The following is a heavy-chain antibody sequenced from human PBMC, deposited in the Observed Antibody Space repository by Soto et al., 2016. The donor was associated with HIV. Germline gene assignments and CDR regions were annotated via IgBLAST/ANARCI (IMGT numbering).Heavy chain of an antibody. CDR2: ISANGGPT. J-gene: IGHJ4*02. CDR3: AKRFCIGGVCFVAFHS. Sequence: EVQLLDSGGGLVQPGGSLRLSCAASGFTFSSHPMSWVRQAPGKGLQWISGISANGGPTYYADSVKGRFTISRDNSKNTLYLQTNSLRVEDTALYYCAKRFCIGGVCFVAFHSWGQGTLVTVSS. D-gene: IGHD2-8*02. V-gene: IGHV3-23*01. CDR1: GFTFSSHP.